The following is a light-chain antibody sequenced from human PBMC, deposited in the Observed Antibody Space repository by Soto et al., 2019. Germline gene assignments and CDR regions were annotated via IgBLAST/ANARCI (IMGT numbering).Light chain of an antibody. J-gene: IGLJ1*01. V-gene: IGLV1-44*01. CDR3: AAWDDSLNGYV. CDR1: SSNIGSNT. CDR2: SNN. Sequence: QSALTQPPSASGTPGQRVTISCSGSSSNIGSNTVNWYQQLPGTAPKLLIYSNNQRPSGVPGRLSGSKSGTSASLAISGLQSEDEADYYCAAWDDSLNGYVFGTGTKVTVL.